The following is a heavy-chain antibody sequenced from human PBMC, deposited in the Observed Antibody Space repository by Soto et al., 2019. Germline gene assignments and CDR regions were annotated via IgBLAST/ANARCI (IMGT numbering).Heavy chain of an antibody. CDR1: GFTFSNYG. Sequence: QVQLVESGGGVVQPGRSLRLSCAASGFTFSNYGMHWVRQAPGKGLEWVAVIWSDGSTKYYADSVKGRFTISRDNSKSTLYLQMNSLRVEDTAVYYCASQWEVVFDSWGQGTLVTVSS. J-gene: IGHJ4*02. D-gene: IGHD1-26*01. CDR2: IWSDGSTK. V-gene: IGHV3-33*01. CDR3: ASQWEVVFDS.